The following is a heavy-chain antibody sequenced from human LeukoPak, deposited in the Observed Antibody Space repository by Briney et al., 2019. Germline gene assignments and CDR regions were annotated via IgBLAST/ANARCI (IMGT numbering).Heavy chain of an antibody. D-gene: IGHD6-13*01. CDR3: TKSGSSGWYDYFDC. V-gene: IGHV3-9*01. Sequence: GGSPRLSCAASGFTFDDYAMHWVRQVPGKGLEWVSGISWNSGSIGYADSVKGRFTISRDNAKNSLYLQMNSLSADDTALYYCTKSGSSGWYDYFDCWGQGTQVTVSS. CDR1: GFTFDDYA. CDR2: ISWNSGSI. J-gene: IGHJ4*02.